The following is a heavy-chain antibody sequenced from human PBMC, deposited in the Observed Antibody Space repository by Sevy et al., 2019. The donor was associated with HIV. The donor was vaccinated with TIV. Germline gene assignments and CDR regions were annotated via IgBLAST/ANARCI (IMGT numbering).Heavy chain of an antibody. CDR1: GASIRRGGYY. J-gene: IGHJ4*02. Sequence: SETLSLTCTVSGASIRRGGYYWSWIRQPPGKGLEWIGYIHHSGSSYYSPSLEGRVAISVDTSKNQFALTQSSVTAAATAVYYCARVSGDSFDYCTTALALGMDCWGQGTLVTVSS. CDR3: ARVSGDSFDYCTTALALGMDC. D-gene: IGHD2-8*01. CDR2: IHHSGSS. V-gene: IGHV4-30-4*01.